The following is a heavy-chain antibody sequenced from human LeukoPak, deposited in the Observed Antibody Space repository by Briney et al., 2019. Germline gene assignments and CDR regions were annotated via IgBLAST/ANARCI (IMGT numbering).Heavy chain of an antibody. CDR2: ISYDGSNK. CDR3: AKDRLYIVATSQGY. V-gene: IGHV3-30*18. D-gene: IGHD5-12*01. J-gene: IGHJ4*02. Sequence: TGGSLRLSCAASGFTLSSYGMHWVRQAPGKGGGWVAVISYDGSNKYYADSVKGRFTISRDNSKNTLYLQMNSLRAEDTAVYYCAKDRLYIVATSQGYWGQGTLVTVSS. CDR1: GFTLSSYG.